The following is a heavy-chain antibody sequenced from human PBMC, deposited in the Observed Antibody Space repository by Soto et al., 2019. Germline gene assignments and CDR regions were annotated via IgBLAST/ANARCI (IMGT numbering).Heavy chain of an antibody. Sequence: ASVKVSCKASGYTFTSYGISWVRQAPGQGLEWMGWISAYNGNTNYAQKLQGRVTMTTDTSTSTAYMELRSLRSEDTAVYYCARDRGRGYSYGYGDYYYGMDVWGQGTTVTVSS. CDR1: GYTFTSYG. CDR2: ISAYNGNT. CDR3: ARDRGRGYSYGYGDYYYGMDV. D-gene: IGHD5-18*01. J-gene: IGHJ6*02. V-gene: IGHV1-18*04.